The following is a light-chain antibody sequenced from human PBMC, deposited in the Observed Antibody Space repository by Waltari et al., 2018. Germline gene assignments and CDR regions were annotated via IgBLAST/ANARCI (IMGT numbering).Light chain of an antibody. CDR2: KAY. CDR3: QYYGT. Sequence: DIQMTQSPPTISASVGDRATITCRVSQSISGWLAWYQQKPCRAPKLLIFKAYILESGVPSRCSGSGSGTEFTLTISSLQPDDFATYFCQYYGTFGQGTKVEI. CDR1: QSISGW. V-gene: IGKV1-5*03. J-gene: IGKJ1*01.